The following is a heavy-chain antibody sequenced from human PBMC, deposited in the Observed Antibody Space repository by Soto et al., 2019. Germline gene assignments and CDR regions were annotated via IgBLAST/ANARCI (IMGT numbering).Heavy chain of an antibody. CDR1: GFSLSTTGEG. CDR3: VHRTVHNGAWFDT. V-gene: IGHV2-5*02. Sequence: SGPTLVNPTQTLTLNCAFSGFSLSTTGEGVGWFRQPPGKAPEWLALIYWDDDVRYSPSLRNRLTITKDTSENQVVLTMTNIDPLDPATYYCVHRTVHNGAWFDTWGQGILLAVFS. J-gene: IGHJ5*01. CDR2: IYWDDDV. D-gene: IGHD1-20*01.